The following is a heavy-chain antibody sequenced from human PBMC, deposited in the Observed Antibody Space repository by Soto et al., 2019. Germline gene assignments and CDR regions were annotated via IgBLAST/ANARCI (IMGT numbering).Heavy chain of an antibody. J-gene: IGHJ6*02. Sequence: QVQLQQWGAGLLKPSETLSLTCAVYGGSFSGNYWSWIRQSPGKGLEWMGEINHSGNTNYNPSLKSRVTLSVDTSNNQFSLKLTSVTAADTAVYYCARTPYDYVWGSYRDVYYYAMDVWGQGTTVTVSS. V-gene: IGHV4-34*01. D-gene: IGHD3-16*02. CDR3: ARTPYDYVWGSYRDVYYYAMDV. CDR2: INHSGNT. CDR1: GGSFSGNY.